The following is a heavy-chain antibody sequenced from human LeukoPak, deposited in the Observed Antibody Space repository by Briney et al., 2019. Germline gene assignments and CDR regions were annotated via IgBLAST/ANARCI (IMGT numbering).Heavy chain of an antibody. V-gene: IGHV4-39*07. J-gene: IGHJ4*02. CDR2: VYFTGST. D-gene: IGHD3-9*01. CDR3: ARVQESQIDYYFDY. Sequence: PSETLSLTCTVSGGSISSSLYYWALIRQPPGKGLEWIGSVYFTGSTYCNPSLKSRVTISVDTSKNQFSLKLSSVTAADTAVYYCARVQESQIDYYFDYWGQGTLVTVSS. CDR1: GGSISSSLYY.